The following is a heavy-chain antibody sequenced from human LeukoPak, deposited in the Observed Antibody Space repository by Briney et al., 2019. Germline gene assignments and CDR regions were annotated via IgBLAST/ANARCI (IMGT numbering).Heavy chain of an antibody. Sequence: GGPVTLFCSASGYTFSIYAMLCARHARGGARVYVEASSSDGRITYSTNSVKGRFTISRDNSKNTLYLQMGSLRVEDMAVYYCARVSGWYWFDKWGQGTLVTVSS. CDR3: ARVSGWYWFDK. CDR2: SSSDGRIT. J-gene: IGHJ4*02. V-gene: IGHV3-64*01. CDR1: GYTFSIYA. D-gene: IGHD6-19*01.